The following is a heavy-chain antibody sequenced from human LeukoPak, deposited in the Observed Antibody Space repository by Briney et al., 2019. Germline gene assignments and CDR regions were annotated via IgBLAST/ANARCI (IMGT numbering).Heavy chain of an antibody. CDR2: ISEDGGST. CDR1: GFTFDDYA. J-gene: IGHJ4*02. D-gene: IGHD6-13*01. V-gene: IGHV3-43*02. CDR3: AKDIAPGYSSSWYFDY. Sequence: GGSLRLSXAASGFTFDDYATHWVRQAPGKGLEWVSLISEDGGSTYYADSVKGRFTISRDNSKNSLYLQMNSLRTEDTALYYCAKDIAPGYSSSWYFDYWGQGTLVTVSS.